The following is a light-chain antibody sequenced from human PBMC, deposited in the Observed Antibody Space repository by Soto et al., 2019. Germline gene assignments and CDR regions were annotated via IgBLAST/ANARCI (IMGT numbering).Light chain of an antibody. CDR3: SSYTIISTVL. Sequence: QSVLTQPASVSGSPGQSITISCTATSSDVGGYNYVSWYQQHPGKAPKLMIYDVSGRPSGVSNRFSGSKSGNTASLTISGLQAEDEADYYCSSYTIISTVLFGGGTKLTVL. V-gene: IGLV2-14*03. CDR2: DVS. J-gene: IGLJ2*01. CDR1: SSDVGGYNY.